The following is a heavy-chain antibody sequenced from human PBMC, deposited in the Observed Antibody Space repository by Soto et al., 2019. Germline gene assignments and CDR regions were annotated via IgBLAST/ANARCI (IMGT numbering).Heavy chain of an antibody. CDR3: AKDQIQLWLQGYYYGMDV. CDR1: GFTFSSYA. D-gene: IGHD5-18*01. V-gene: IGHV3-23*01. J-gene: IGHJ6*02. Sequence: SLRLYFAASGFTFSSYAMSWVRQAPGKGLEWVSAISGSGGSTYYADSVKGRFTISRDNSKNTLYLQMNSLRAEDTAVYYCAKDQIQLWLQGYYYGMDVWGQGTTVTV. CDR2: ISGSGGST.